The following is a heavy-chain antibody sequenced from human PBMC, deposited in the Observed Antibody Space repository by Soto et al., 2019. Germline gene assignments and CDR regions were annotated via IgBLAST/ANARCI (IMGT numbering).Heavy chain of an antibody. CDR2: IYYSGST. Sequence: PSETLSLTCTVSGGSISSYYWSWIRQPPGKGLEWLGYIYYSGSTNYNPSLKSRVTISVDTSKNQFSLKLSSVTAADTAVYYCARERKYYYGSGGSYSGYYGMNVWRKLNTITASS. CDR1: GGSISSYY. CDR3: ARERKYYYGSGGSYSGYYGMNV. J-gene: IGHJ6*01. V-gene: IGHV4-59*01. D-gene: IGHD3-10*01.